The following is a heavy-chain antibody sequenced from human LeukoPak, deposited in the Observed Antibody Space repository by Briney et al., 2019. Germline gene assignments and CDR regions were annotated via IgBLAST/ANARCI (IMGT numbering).Heavy chain of an antibody. V-gene: IGHV3-53*01. CDR1: GFTVSSNH. D-gene: IGHD3-10*01. J-gene: IGHJ4*02. CDR2: IYTGGGT. CDR3: ARAVPMARGVNYYDY. Sequence: HPGGSLRLSCAVSGFTVSSNHMSWVRQAPGKGLEWVAVIYTGGGTYYADSVKGRFTISRENARNSLYLQMNSLRAGDTAVYYCARAVPMARGVNYYDYWGQGTLVTVSS.